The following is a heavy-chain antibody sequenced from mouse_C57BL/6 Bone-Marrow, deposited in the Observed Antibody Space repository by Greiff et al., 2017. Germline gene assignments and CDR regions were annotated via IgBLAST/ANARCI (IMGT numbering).Heavy chain of an antibody. V-gene: IGHV1-43*01. CDR1: GYSFTGYY. J-gene: IGHJ3*01. CDR3: ASGSRLLRYGWFAY. D-gene: IGHD1-1*01. Sequence: EVKLVESGPELVKPGASVKISCKASGYSFTGYYMHWVKQSSEKSLEWIGEINPSTGGTSYNQKFKGKATLTVDKSSSTAYMQLKSLTSEYSAVYYCASGSRLLRYGWFAYWGQGTLVTVSA. CDR2: INPSTGGT.